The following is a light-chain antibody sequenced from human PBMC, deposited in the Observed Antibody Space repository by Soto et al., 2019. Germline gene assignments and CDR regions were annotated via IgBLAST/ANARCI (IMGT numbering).Light chain of an antibody. Sequence: QSVLTQPPSVSGPPGQSVTISCTGTSSDVGSYNRVSWYQQPPGTAPKLMIYEVSNRPSGVPDRFSGSKSGNTASLTISGLQAEDEADYYCSSYTSSSTHYVFGTGTKVTVL. J-gene: IGLJ1*01. CDR1: SSDVGSYNR. CDR3: SSYTSSSTHYV. V-gene: IGLV2-18*02. CDR2: EVS.